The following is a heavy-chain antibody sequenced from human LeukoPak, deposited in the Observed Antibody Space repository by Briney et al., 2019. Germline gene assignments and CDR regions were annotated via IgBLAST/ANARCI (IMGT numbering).Heavy chain of an antibody. Sequence: GESLKISCKGSGYTFTSFWIGWVRQMPGKGLEWMGIIYPGDSGTRYSPSFQGQVTISVDKSINTAYLQWSSLKASDTAMYYCARPPYYDFWNGYYADYWGQGTLVTVSS. CDR2: IYPGDSGT. CDR3: ARPPYYDFWNGYYADY. D-gene: IGHD3-3*01. CDR1: GYTFTSFW. V-gene: IGHV5-51*01. J-gene: IGHJ4*02.